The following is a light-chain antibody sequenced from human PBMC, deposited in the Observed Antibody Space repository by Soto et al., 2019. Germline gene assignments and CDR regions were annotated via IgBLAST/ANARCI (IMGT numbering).Light chain of an antibody. J-gene: IGLJ2*01. V-gene: IGLV1-40*01. Sequence: QSVLTQPPSVSGAPGQRVTISCTGSRANIGAGYDVHWYQQLPGTAPKLIIYGNNNRPSGVPDRFSGSKSGNSVSLAITGLQAEDEADYYCQSYDSSLSGVVFGGGTKLTVL. CDR3: QSYDSSLSGVV. CDR2: GNN. CDR1: RANIGAGYD.